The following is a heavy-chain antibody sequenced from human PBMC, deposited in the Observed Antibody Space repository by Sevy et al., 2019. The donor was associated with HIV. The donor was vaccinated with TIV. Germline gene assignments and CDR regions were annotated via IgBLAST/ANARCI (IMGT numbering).Heavy chain of an antibody. Sequence: ASVKVSCKASGGTFSSYAISWVRQAPGQGLEWMGGIIPIFGTANYAQKFQGRVTITADESTSTAYMELGSLRSEDTAVYYCATAGVPARLPAKKQYYYYYYGMDVWGQGTTVTVSS. V-gene: IGHV1-69*13. D-gene: IGHD2-2*01. CDR2: IIPIFGTA. CDR3: ATAGVPARLPAKKQYYYYYYGMDV. CDR1: GGTFSSYA. J-gene: IGHJ6*02.